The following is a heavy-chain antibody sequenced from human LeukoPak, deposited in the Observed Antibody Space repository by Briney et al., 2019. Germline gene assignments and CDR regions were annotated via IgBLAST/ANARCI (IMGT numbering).Heavy chain of an antibody. CDR3: AREGGYSYGYGSAASLDGMDV. J-gene: IGHJ6*02. CDR2: IYSGGST. CDR1: GFTVSSNY. D-gene: IGHD5-18*01. V-gene: IGHV3-53*01. Sequence: GGSLRLSCAASGFTVSSNYMSWVRQAPGKGLEWVSVIYSGGSTYYADSVKGRFTISRDNSKNTLYLQMNSLRAEDTAVYYCAREGGYSYGYGSAASLDGMDVWGQGTTVTVSS.